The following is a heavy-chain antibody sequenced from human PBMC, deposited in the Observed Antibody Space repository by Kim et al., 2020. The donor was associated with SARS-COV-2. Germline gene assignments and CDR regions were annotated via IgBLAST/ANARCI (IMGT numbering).Heavy chain of an antibody. CDR3: ARGPSAVAATWFDP. V-gene: IGHV3-21*01. J-gene: IGHJ5*02. CDR2: ISSSSSYI. CDR1: GFTFSSYS. Sequence: GGSLRLSCAASGFTFSSYSMNWVRQAPGKGLEWVSSISSSSSYIYYADSVKGRFTIFRDNAKNSLYLQMNSLRAEDTAVYYCARGPSAVAATWFDPWGQGTLVAVSS. D-gene: IGHD6-19*01.